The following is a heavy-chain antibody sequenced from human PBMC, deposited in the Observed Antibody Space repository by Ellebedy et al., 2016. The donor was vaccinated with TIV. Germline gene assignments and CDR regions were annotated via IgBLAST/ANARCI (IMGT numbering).Heavy chain of an antibody. CDR3: ARYSSGWSSFDY. CDR1: GGSISSYY. Sequence: PSETLSLTCTVSGGSISSYYWTWIRQSPGKGLEWVGYVYYSGSTSYNPSLRSRVTISVDTSKRQFSLNLKSVTAADTAVYYCARYSSGWSSFDYWGQGTLVTVSS. J-gene: IGHJ4*02. D-gene: IGHD6-19*01. V-gene: IGHV4-59*01. CDR2: VYYSGST.